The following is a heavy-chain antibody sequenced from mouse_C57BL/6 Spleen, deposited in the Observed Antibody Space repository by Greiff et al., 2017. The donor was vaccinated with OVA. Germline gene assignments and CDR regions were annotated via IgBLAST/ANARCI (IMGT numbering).Heavy chain of an antibody. V-gene: IGHV1-62-2*01. CDR1: GYTFTEYT. CDR3: ARHEGPDYYGSSYGFAY. D-gene: IGHD1-1*01. J-gene: IGHJ3*01. CDR2: FYPGSGSI. Sequence: VQLQESGAELVKPGASVKLSCKASGYTFTEYTIHWVKQRSGQGLEWIGWFYPGSGSIKYNEKFKDKATLTADKSSSTVYMELSRLTSEDSAVYFCARHEGPDYYGSSYGFAYWGQGTLVTVSA.